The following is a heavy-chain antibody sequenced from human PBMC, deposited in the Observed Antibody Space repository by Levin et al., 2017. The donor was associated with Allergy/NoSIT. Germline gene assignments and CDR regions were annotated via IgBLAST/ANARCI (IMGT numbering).Heavy chain of an antibody. V-gene: IGHV1-18*01. Sequence: GESLKISCKASGYTFTSYGISWVRQAPGQGLEWMGWISAYNGNTNYAQKLQGRVTMTTDTSTSTAYMELRSLRPDDTAVYYCARDRDGSGEYYYYYYGMDVWGQGTTVTVSS. D-gene: IGHD3-10*01. CDR1: GYTFTSYG. J-gene: IGHJ6*02. CDR3: ARDRDGSGEYYYYYYGMDV. CDR2: ISAYNGNT.